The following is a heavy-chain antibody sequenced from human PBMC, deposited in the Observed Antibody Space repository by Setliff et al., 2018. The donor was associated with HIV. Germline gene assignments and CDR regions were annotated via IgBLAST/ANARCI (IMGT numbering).Heavy chain of an antibody. D-gene: IGHD3-22*01. V-gene: IGHV4-61*02. J-gene: IGHJ5*01. CDR3: ARPHSSSYSWGIDS. CDR1: GDSISSGNYY. Sequence: PSETLSLTCTFSGDSISSGNYYWSWIRQPAGKGLEWIGRIYSTGSTNYNPSVTGRFTISRDNAKNTLYLQMNSLRAEDTAVYYCARPHSSSYSWGIDSWGQGTLVTVSS. CDR2: IYSTGST.